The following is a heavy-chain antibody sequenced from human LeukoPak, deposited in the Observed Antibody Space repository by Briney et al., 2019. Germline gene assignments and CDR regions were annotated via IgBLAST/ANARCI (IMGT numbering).Heavy chain of an antibody. D-gene: IGHD1-7*01. CDR3: ASQITGTTIWHAFDI. CDR2: IYYSGST. Sequence: PSETLSLTCTVSGGSISSSSYYWGWIRQPPGKGLEWIGSIYYSGSTYYNPSLKSRVTISVDTSKNQFSLKLSSVTAADTAVYYCASQITGTTIWHAFDIWGQGTMVTVSS. V-gene: IGHV4-39*01. J-gene: IGHJ3*02. CDR1: GGSISSSSYY.